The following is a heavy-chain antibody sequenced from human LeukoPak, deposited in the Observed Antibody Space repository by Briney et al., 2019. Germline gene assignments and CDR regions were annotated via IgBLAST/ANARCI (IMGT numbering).Heavy chain of an antibody. CDR3: ASAGDRGSGDY. CDR2: IYYSGST. Sequence: SETLSLTCTVSVGSISGYYWSWIRQPPGKGLQWIGYIYYSGSTNYNPSLKSRVTISVDTSKNQFSLKLSSVTAADTAVYYCASAGDRGSGDYWGQGTLVTVSS. V-gene: IGHV4-59*12. J-gene: IGHJ4*02. CDR1: VGSISGYY. D-gene: IGHD1-26*01.